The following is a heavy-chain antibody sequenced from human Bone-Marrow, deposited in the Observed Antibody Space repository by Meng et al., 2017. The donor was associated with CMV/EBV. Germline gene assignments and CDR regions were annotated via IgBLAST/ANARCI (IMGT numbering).Heavy chain of an antibody. Sequence: GSLRLSCAASGFTFSSYGMHWVRQAPGKGLEWVAFIRYDGSNKYYADSVKGRFTISRDNSKNTLYLQMNSLRAEDTAVYYCAKDPAAAGLMDVWGQGTTVTVSS. D-gene: IGHD6-13*01. J-gene: IGHJ6*02. CDR2: IRYDGSNK. CDR3: AKDPAAAGLMDV. CDR1: GFTFSSYG. V-gene: IGHV3-30*02.